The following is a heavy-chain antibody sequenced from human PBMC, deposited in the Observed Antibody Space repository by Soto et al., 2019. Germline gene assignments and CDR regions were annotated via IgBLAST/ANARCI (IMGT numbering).Heavy chain of an antibody. CDR3: ARLGVGSGSVAADY. Sequence: QLQLQESGPGLVKPSETLSLTCTVSGGSISSSSYYWGWIRQPPGKGLEWIGSIYYSGSTYYNTTLKSRVTISVDTSKNQFALKMSTVTAADTAVYYCARLGVGSGSVAADYWGQGTLVTVSS. CDR1: GGSISSSSYY. V-gene: IGHV4-39*01. J-gene: IGHJ4*02. D-gene: IGHD3-10*01. CDR2: IYYSGST.